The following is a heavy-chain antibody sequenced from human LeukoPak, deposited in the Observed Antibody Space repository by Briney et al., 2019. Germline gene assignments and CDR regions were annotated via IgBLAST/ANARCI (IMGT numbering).Heavy chain of an antibody. Sequence: ASVKVSCKASGYTFTSYDINWVRQATGQGLEWMGWMNPNSGNTGYAQKFQGRVTMTRNTSISTAYMELSSLRSEDTAVYYCARGDCSSTSCYDFYYYGMDVWGQGTTVTASS. CDR3: ARGDCSSTSCYDFYYYGMDV. J-gene: IGHJ6*02. D-gene: IGHD2-2*01. CDR1: GYTFTSYD. V-gene: IGHV1-8*01. CDR2: MNPNSGNT.